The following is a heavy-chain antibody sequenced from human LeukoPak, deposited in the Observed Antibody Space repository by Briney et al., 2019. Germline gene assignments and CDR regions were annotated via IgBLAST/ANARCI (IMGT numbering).Heavy chain of an antibody. CDR2: ILYDGSNK. Sequence: PGGSLRLSCAASGFTFSSYGMHWVRPAPGKGLEWVAVILYDGSNKYYADSVKGRFTISRDNSKNTLCLQMNSLRAEDTAVYYCAKDPNKALWFGELFLDYWGQGTLVTVSS. J-gene: IGHJ4*02. CDR1: GFTFSSYG. V-gene: IGHV3-30*18. D-gene: IGHD3-10*01. CDR3: AKDPNKALWFGELFLDY.